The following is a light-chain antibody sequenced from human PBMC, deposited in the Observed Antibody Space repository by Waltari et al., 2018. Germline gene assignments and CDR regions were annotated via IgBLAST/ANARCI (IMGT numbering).Light chain of an antibody. CDR3: QVWDDVTDSGV. CDR2: YDS. J-gene: IGLJ3*02. CDR1: NIGSKS. Sequence: YVLTQPPSVSVDPGKTARLTWGGDNIGSKSVNWYQKKPGQAPVLVMFYDSDRPSEIPERFSGSNSGNTATLTISWVEAGDEADYHCQVWDDVTDSGVFGGGTKLTVL. V-gene: IGLV3-21*04.